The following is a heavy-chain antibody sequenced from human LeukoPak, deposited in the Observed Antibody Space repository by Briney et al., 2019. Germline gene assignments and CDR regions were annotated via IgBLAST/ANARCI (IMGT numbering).Heavy chain of an antibody. Sequence: SETLSLTCSVSGGSINNYYWSWIRQPPGQGLKWIGYIYYSGSTNYNPSLKSRVTISVDTSKNQFSLKLSSVTAADTAVYYCVRMDYDSSGLNWYFALWGRGTLVTVSS. D-gene: IGHD3-22*01. CDR3: VRMDYDSSGLNWYFAL. CDR2: IYYSGST. V-gene: IGHV4-59*01. CDR1: GGSINNYY. J-gene: IGHJ2*01.